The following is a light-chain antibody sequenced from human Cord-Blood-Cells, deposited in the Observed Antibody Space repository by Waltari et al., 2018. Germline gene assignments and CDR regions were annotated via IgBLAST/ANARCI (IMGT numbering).Light chain of an antibody. CDR1: QDISNY. CDR3: QQYDNLPPYS. J-gene: IGKJ2*03. V-gene: IGKV1-33*01. CDR2: DAS. Sequence: DIQMTQSPYPLSASVGDRVTITCQASQDISNYLNWYQQKPGKAPKLLIYDASHLETGVPSRFSGSVSGTDFTFTISSLQPEDIATYYCQQYDNLPPYSFGQGTKLEIK.